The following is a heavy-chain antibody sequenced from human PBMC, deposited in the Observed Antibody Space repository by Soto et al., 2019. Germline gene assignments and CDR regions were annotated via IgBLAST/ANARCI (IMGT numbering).Heavy chain of an antibody. Sequence: QLQLQESGPGLVKPSETLSLTCTVSGGSISSSSYYWGWIRQPPGKGLAWIGSIYYSGSTYYNPSLKSRVTVTVATSKIQFALKRSSVAAADTAVYYCAGPYYDILSGYYKDWFDPCCQGTLVTVSA. CDR2: IYYSGST. CDR1: GGSISSSSYY. J-gene: IGHJ5*02. V-gene: IGHV4-39*01. CDR3: AGPYYDILSGYYKDWFDP. D-gene: IGHD3-9*01.